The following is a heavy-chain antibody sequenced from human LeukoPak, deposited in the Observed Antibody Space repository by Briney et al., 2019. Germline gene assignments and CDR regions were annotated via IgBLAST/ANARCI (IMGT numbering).Heavy chain of an antibody. J-gene: IGHJ4*02. Sequence: GGSLRLSCAASGFTFSSYWMHWVRQAPGKGLVWVSRINSDGSSKSYADSVKGRFTITRDNAKNTLYLQMNSLRAEDTAVYYCARGGSILWQPYYDFWSGYYVWDWGQGTLVTVSS. V-gene: IGHV3-74*01. D-gene: IGHD3-3*01. CDR1: GFTFSSYW. CDR3: ARGGSILWQPYYDFWSGYYVWD. CDR2: INSDGSSK.